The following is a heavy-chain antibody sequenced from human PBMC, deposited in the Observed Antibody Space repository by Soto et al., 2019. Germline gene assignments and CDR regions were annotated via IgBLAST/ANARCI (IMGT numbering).Heavy chain of an antibody. Sequence: EVQLVESGGDLVQPGGSLSLSCAASGFTFSTSWMTWVRQAPGTGLEWVANIRKDGSVIHYGDSVKGRFTISRDNAKNSLYLEMLNMRVDDTAVYFCARDFSPADGDLFYDDCDIWGQGTVVTVSS. CDR2: IRKDGSVI. V-gene: IGHV3-7*01. D-gene: IGHD2-2*01. J-gene: IGHJ3*02. CDR1: GFTFSTSW. CDR3: ARDFSPADGDLFYDDCDI.